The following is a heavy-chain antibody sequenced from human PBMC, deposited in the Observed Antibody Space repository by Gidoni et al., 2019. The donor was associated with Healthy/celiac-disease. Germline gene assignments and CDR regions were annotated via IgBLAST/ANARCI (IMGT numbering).Heavy chain of an antibody. CDR1: GFTFSSYS. V-gene: IGHV3-48*02. CDR2: ISSSSSTI. Sequence: EVQLVESGGGLVQPGGSLRLSCAASGFTFSSYSMNWVRQAPGKGLEWVSYISSSSSTIYYADSVKGRFTISRDNAKNSLYLQMNSLRDEDTAVYYCARAKGGYCSGGSCYPPYYFDYWGQGTLVTVSS. J-gene: IGHJ4*02. CDR3: ARAKGGYCSGGSCYPPYYFDY. D-gene: IGHD2-15*01.